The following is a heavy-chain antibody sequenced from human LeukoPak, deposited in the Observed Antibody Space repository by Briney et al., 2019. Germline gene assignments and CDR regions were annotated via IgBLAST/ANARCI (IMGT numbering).Heavy chain of an antibody. Sequence: HSGGSLRLSCAASGFTFSSYAMSWVRQAPGKGLEWVSGISGTGGSTYYADSVKGRFTISRDNSKNTLYLQMNSLRAEDTAVYYCAKAKGSGLKYYFDYWGQGTLVTVSS. D-gene: IGHD6-19*01. V-gene: IGHV3-23*01. CDR3: AKAKGSGLKYYFDY. J-gene: IGHJ4*02. CDR2: ISGTGGST. CDR1: GFTFSSYA.